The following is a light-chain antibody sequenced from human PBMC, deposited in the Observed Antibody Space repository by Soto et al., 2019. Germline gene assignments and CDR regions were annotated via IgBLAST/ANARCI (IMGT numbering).Light chain of an antibody. Sequence: EIVLTQSPGTLSLSPGERATLSCRASQSVSSSYLAWYQQKPGQAPRLLIYGASSRATGIPDRFIGSGSGTDFTLTISRLEPEDFAVDYCQQYGSSPTLTFGGGTKVEIK. V-gene: IGKV3-20*01. CDR2: GAS. CDR1: QSVSSSY. CDR3: QQYGSSPTLT. J-gene: IGKJ4*01.